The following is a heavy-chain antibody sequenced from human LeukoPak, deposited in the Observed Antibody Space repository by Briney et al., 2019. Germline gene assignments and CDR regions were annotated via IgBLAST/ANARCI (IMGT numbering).Heavy chain of an antibody. Sequence: SETLSLTCTVSGGSISSYYWSWLRQPAGKGLEWIGRIYTSGSTNYNPSLTSRVTMSVDTSKNQFSLKLSSVTAADTAVYYCASSGSSGWWNYYYMDVWGKGTTVTVSS. CDR1: GGSISSYY. J-gene: IGHJ6*03. CDR3: ASSGSSGWWNYYYMDV. CDR2: IYTSGST. V-gene: IGHV4-4*07. D-gene: IGHD6-19*01.